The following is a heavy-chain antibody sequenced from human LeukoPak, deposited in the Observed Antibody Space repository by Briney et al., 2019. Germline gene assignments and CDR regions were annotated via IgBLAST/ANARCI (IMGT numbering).Heavy chain of an antibody. V-gene: IGHV3-9*03. D-gene: IGHD6-6*01. CDR3: AKEGGRAARRRYYFDY. CDR2: ISWNSGSI. CDR1: GFTFDDYA. Sequence: GGSLRLSCAASGFTFDDYAMHWVRHVPGKGLEWVSGISWNSGSIGYADSVKGRFTISRDNAKNSLYLQMNSLRAEDMALYYCAKEGGRAARRRYYFDYWGQGTLVTVSS. J-gene: IGHJ4*02.